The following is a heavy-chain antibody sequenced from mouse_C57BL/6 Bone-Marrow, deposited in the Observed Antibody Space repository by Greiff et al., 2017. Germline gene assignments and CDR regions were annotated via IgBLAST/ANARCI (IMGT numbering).Heavy chain of an antibody. CDR2: ISYSGST. CDR3: ARRGDDYGPNYYAMDY. J-gene: IGHJ4*01. CDR1: GYSITSDY. V-gene: IGHV3-8*01. D-gene: IGHD2-4*01. Sequence: EVKLMESGPGLAKPSQTLSLTCSVTGYSITSDYWNWIRKFPGNKLEYMGYISYSGSTSYNPSLKSRISIPRDTSKNQSYLQLNSVTTEDTATYYCARRGDDYGPNYYAMDYWGQGTSVTVSS.